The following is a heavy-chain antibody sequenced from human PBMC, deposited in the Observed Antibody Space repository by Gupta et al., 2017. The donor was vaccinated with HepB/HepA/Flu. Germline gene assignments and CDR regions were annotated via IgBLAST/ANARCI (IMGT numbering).Heavy chain of an antibody. Sequence: EVQLVESGGGLVQPGGSLRLSCAVSGFTFSSFWMHWVRQAPGKGLVWVSRINSDGSRTSYADSVKGRFTISRDNAKNTLYLQMNSLRAEDTAVYYCGRDYWADGDGTLDYWGQGTLVTVSS. V-gene: IGHV3-74*01. CDR1: GFTFSSFW. CDR3: GRDYWADGDGTLDY. J-gene: IGHJ4*02. CDR2: INSDGSRT. D-gene: IGHD1-1*01.